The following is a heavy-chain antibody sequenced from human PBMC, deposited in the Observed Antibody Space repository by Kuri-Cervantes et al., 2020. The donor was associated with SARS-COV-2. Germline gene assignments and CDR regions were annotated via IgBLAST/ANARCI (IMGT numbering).Heavy chain of an antibody. V-gene: IGHV3-30*04. CDR1: GFTFSSYA. Sequence: SCVASGFTFSSYAIHCVRQAPGKGLEWVAVISDDGKKKYYADSVKGRFTISRDNSKNTLYLQMNSLRAEDTAVYYCAREGAISGAFDIWGQGTMVTVSS. CDR3: AREGAISGAFDI. J-gene: IGHJ3*02. CDR2: ISDDGKKK. D-gene: IGHD2-2*01.